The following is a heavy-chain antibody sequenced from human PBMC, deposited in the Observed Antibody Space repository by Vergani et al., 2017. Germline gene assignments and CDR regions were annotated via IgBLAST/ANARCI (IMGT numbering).Heavy chain of an antibody. CDR1: GYTFTSYG. V-gene: IGHV1-18*04. CDR2: ISAYNGNT. D-gene: IGHD2-2*01. CDR3: ARDGGHLGGSSTTLYYYYGMDV. Sequence: QVQLVQSGAEVKKPGASVKVSCKASGYTFTSYGISWVRQAPGQGLEWMGWISAYNGNTNYAQKLQGRVTMTTDTSTGTAYMELRSLRSDETAVYYCARDGGHLGGSSTTLYYYYGMDVWGQGTTVTVSS. J-gene: IGHJ6*02.